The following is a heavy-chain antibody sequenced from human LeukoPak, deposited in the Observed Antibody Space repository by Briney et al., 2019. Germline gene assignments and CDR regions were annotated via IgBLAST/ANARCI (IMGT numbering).Heavy chain of an antibody. CDR1: GYTFTSYG. CDR2: ISAYNGNT. V-gene: IGHV1-18*01. CDR3: ARVSWADGSGSYRYYYYYMDV. J-gene: IGHJ6*03. D-gene: IGHD3-10*01. Sequence: ASVKVSCKASGYTFTSYGISWVRQAPGQGLEWMGWISAYNGNTNYAQKLQGRVTMTTDTSTSTAYMELRSLRSDDTAVYYCARVSWADGSGSYRYYYYYMDVWGKGTTVTISS.